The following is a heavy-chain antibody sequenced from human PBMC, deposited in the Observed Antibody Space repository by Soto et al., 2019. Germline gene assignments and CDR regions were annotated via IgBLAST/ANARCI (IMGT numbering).Heavy chain of an antibody. Sequence: ASVKVSCKASGYTFTSYGISWVRQAPGQGLEWMGWISAYNGNTNYAQKLQGRVTMTTDTSTSTAYMELRSLRSDDTAVYYCARGDYYDSSRLCRLAPWGQGTLVTVSS. V-gene: IGHV1-18*01. J-gene: IGHJ5*02. CDR3: ARGDYYDSSRLCRLAP. CDR2: ISAYNGNT. D-gene: IGHD3-22*01. CDR1: GYTFTSYG.